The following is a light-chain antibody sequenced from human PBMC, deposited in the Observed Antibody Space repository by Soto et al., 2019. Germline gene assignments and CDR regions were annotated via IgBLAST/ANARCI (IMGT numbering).Light chain of an antibody. CDR2: DVT. CDR1: SSDIGGYYY. CDR3: CSHADAYPVV. V-gene: IGLV2-11*01. Sequence: QCALTQPPSVSGCPGRSVTISCTGSSSDIGGYYYFFWHQHHPGKAPKVIVFDVTKRRSGVPDRFSGFKSGNTASLTISVLQADDEATYYCCSHADAYPVVFGGGTKLTAL. J-gene: IGLJ2*01.